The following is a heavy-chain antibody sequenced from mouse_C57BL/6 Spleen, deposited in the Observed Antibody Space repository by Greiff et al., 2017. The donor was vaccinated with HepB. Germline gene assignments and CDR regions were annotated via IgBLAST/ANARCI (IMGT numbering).Heavy chain of an antibody. CDR1: GYTFTDYY. J-gene: IGHJ3*01. CDR2: INPNNGGT. V-gene: IGHV1-26*01. D-gene: IGHD1-1*01. Sequence: VQLQQSGPELVKPGASVKISCKASGYTFTDYYMNWVKQSHGKSLEWIGDINPNNGGTSYNQKFKGKATLTVDKSSSTAYMELRSLTSEDSAVYYCATTVVAPRFAYWGQGTLVTVSA. CDR3: ATTVVAPRFAY.